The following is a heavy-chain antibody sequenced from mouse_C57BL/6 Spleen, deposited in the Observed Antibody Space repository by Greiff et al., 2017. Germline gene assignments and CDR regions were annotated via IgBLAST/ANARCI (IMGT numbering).Heavy chain of an antibody. CDR1: GYTFTDYE. CDR3: TRSGTYYGNSWFAY. CDR2: IDPETGGT. Sequence: VQLQQPGAELVRPGASVTLSCKASGYTFTDYEMHWVKQTPVHGLEWIGAIDPETGGTAYNQKFKGKAILTADKSSSTAYMELRSLTSEDSAVYYCTRSGTYYGNSWFAYWGQGTLVTVSA. J-gene: IGHJ3*01. D-gene: IGHD2-10*01. V-gene: IGHV1-15*01.